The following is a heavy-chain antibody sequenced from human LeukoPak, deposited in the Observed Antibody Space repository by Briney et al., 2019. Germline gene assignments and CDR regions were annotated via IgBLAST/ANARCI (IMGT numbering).Heavy chain of an antibody. D-gene: IGHD4-23*01. Sequence: PGGSLRLSCAASGFTFSSYSMNWVRQAPGKGLEWVSSISSSSSYIYYADSVKGRFTISRDNAKNSLYLQMNSLRAGDTAVYYCARESDYGGNSNDNFDYWGQGTLVTVSS. V-gene: IGHV3-21*01. CDR3: ARESDYGGNSNDNFDY. CDR2: ISSSSSYI. J-gene: IGHJ4*02. CDR1: GFTFSSYS.